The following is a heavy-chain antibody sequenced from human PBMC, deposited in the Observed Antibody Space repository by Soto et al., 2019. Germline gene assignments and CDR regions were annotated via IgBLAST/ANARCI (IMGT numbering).Heavy chain of an antibody. Sequence: SLRLSCAASGFTFSSYSMNWVRQAPGKGLEWVSSISSSSSYIYYADSVKGRFTISRDNAENSLYLQMNSLRAEDTAVYYCASTPSSGWYSWFDPWGQGTLVTVSS. V-gene: IGHV3-21*01. J-gene: IGHJ5*02. CDR3: ASTPSSGWYSWFDP. CDR1: GFTFSSYS. CDR2: ISSSSSYI. D-gene: IGHD6-19*01.